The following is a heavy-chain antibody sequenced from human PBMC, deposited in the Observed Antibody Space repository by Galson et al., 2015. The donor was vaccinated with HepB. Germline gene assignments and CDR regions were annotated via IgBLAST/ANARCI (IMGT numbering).Heavy chain of an antibody. Sequence: SLRLSCAASGFTFSTFAMYWVRQAPGKGLEWVAVISYDGSNKHHADSVKGRFTISRDNSKNTLYLQVNSLRREDTAVYYCARPLEEWLPVGMEVWGQGTTVTVSS. V-gene: IGHV3-30*04. CDR1: GFTFSTFA. CDR2: ISYDGSNK. CDR3: ARPLEEWLPVGMEV. J-gene: IGHJ6*02. D-gene: IGHD6-19*01.